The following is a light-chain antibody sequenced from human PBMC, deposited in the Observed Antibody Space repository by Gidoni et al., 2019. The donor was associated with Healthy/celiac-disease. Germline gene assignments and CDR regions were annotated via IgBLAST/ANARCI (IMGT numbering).Light chain of an antibody. J-gene: IGLJ3*02. Sequence: QSALTQPASVSGSPGQSITISCTGTSSDVGAHNYVSWYQQHPGKAPKFMIYEVSKRPSGVSNRFSGSKSGNTASLTISGLQAEDEADYYCSSYTSSSTPVFGGGTKLTVL. CDR1: SSDVGAHNY. CDR3: SSYTSSSTPV. V-gene: IGLV2-14*01. CDR2: EVS.